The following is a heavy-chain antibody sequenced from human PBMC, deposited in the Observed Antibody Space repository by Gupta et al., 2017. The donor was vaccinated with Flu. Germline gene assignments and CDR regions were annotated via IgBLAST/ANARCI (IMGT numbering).Heavy chain of an antibody. D-gene: IGHD2-2*01. J-gene: IGHJ4*02. CDR3: ARPTCSSTNCYDLGFDY. V-gene: IGHV3-48*01. CDR2: ISSSSSTI. CDR1: GFTFSSYG. Sequence: EVQLVESGGGLVQPGGSLRLSCAASGFTFSSYGMSWVRQAPGKGLEWVSYISSSSSTIYYADSVKGRFTISRDNAKNSLYLQMNSLRAEDTAVYYCARPTCSSTNCYDLGFDYWGQGTLVTVSS.